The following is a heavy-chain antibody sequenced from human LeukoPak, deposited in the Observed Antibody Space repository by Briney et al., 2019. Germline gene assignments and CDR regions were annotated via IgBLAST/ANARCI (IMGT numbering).Heavy chain of an antibody. CDR1: GFTFSSYG. V-gene: IGHV3-30*03. J-gene: IGHJ6*02. CDR2: ISYDGSNK. CDR3: ARDHIVVERRGLGRSNYYYYGMDV. Sequence: PGGSLRLSCAASGFTFSSYGMHWVRQAPGKGLEWVAVISYDGSNKYYADSVKGRFTISRDNSKNTLYLQMNSLRAEDTAVYYCARDHIVVERRGLGRSNYYYYGMDVWGQGTTVTVSS. D-gene: IGHD2-2*01.